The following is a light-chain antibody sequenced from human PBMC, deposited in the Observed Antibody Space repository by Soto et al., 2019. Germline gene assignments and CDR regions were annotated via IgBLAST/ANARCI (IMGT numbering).Light chain of an antibody. V-gene: IGKV3-20*01. Sequence: EIVLTQSPGTLSLSPGEIATLSCRASQSVRGTYLAWYQQKPGQAPRILIYGASSRATGIPDRFSGSGSGTDFTLTISRLEPEDFAVYYWQQYGSSYTFGQGTKLQIK. CDR3: QQYGSSYT. CDR2: GAS. CDR1: QSVRGTY. J-gene: IGKJ2*01.